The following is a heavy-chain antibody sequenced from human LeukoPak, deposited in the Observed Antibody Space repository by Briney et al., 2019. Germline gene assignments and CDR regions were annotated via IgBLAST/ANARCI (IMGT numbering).Heavy chain of an antibody. CDR1: GFGFSSYG. CDR3: AKKEYYDGSGYYMYYFDH. D-gene: IGHD3-22*01. Sequence: GGSLRLSCAAPGFGFSSYGMHWVRQAPGKGLEWVAFMRYDGSNKHYADSVKGRFTISRDNSKNTLYLQMNSLRAEDTAVYYCAKKEYYDGSGYYMYYFDHWGQGTLVTVSS. J-gene: IGHJ4*02. V-gene: IGHV3-30*02. CDR2: MRYDGSNK.